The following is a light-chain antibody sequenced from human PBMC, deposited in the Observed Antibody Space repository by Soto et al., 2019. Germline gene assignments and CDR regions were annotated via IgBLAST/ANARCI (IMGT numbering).Light chain of an antibody. V-gene: IGKV3-20*01. CDR3: QHYVTSLTT. Sequence: EIVLTQSPGPLSLSPGERATLSCGASQSVTSNYLAWYQQKPGQAPRLLIFGASIRVTGIPDRFIGSGSGTDFTLTISRLEPEDFAVYYCQHYVTSLTTFGQGTKVDI. J-gene: IGKJ1*01. CDR2: GAS. CDR1: QSVTSNY.